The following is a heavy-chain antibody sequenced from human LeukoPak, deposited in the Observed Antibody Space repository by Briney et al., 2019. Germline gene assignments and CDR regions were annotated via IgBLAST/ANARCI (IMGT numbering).Heavy chain of an antibody. Sequence: GASVKVSCKASGYTFTGYYMHWVRQAPGQGLEWMGWINPNSGGTNYAQKFQGRVTMTRDTSTSTVYMELSGLRSEDTAVYYCARGIEDYYDSSGYSGTNWFDPWGQGTLVTVSS. D-gene: IGHD3-22*01. CDR2: INPNSGGT. V-gene: IGHV1-2*02. J-gene: IGHJ5*02. CDR1: GYTFTGYY. CDR3: ARGIEDYYDSSGYSGTNWFDP.